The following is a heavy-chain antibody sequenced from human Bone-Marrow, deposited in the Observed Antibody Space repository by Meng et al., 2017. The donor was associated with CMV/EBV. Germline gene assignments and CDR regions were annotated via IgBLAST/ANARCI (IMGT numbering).Heavy chain of an antibody. CDR3: AREDSSSSYHGMDV. CDR2: IWYDGSNK. J-gene: IGHJ6*02. V-gene: IGHV3-33*01. D-gene: IGHD6-13*01. CDR1: GFTFSSYG. Sequence: LSLTCAASGFTFSSYGMHWVRQAPGKGLEWVAVIWYDGSNKYYADSVKGRFTIPRDNSKNTLYLQMNSLRAEDTAVYYCAREDSSSSYHGMDVWGQGTTVTVSS.